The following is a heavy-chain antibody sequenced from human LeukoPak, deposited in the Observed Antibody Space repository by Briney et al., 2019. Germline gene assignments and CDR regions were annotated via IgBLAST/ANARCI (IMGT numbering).Heavy chain of an antibody. CDR1: GGSFSGYY. CDR2: INHSGST. CDR3: ARDRDTAMVRD. V-gene: IGHV4-34*01. Sequence: PSETLSLTCAVYGGSFSGYYWSWIRQPPGKGLEWIGEINHSGSTNYNPSLKSRVTISVDTSKNQFSLKLSSVTAADTAVYYCARDRDTAMVRDWGQGTLVTVSS. J-gene: IGHJ4*02. D-gene: IGHD5-18*01.